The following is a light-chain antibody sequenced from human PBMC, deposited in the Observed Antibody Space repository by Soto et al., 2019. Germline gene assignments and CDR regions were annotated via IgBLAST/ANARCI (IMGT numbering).Light chain of an antibody. CDR2: AAS. J-gene: IGKJ4*01. CDR3: QQSYSTLLT. Sequence: DIQMTQSPSSLSASVGDRLSITCRASQSISIDLNWYQHKPGKAPKLLIYAASRLQSGVPSRFSGSGSGTDFTLTITSLQPEDFATYYCQQSYSTLLTFGGGTKVDIK. V-gene: IGKV1-39*01. CDR1: QSISID.